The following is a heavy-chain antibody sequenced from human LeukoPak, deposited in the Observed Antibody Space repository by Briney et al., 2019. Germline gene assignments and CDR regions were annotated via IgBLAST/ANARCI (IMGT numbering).Heavy chain of an antibody. CDR1: GYTFTSFN. Sequence: ASVKVSCKASGYTFTSFNIHWVRQAPGQGPEWVAMIDPSGGSTYNTQKFQGRVTITTDESTSTAYMELSSLRSEDTAVYYCARTASGYFDYWGQGTLVTVSS. CDR3: ARTASGYFDY. D-gene: IGHD3-10*01. V-gene: IGHV1-46*01. J-gene: IGHJ4*02. CDR2: IDPSGGST.